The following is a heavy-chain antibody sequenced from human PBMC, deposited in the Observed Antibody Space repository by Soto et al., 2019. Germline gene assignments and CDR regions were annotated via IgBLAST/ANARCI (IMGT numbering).Heavy chain of an antibody. D-gene: IGHD3-10*01. Sequence: EVQLLESGGGLVQPGGSLRLSCAASGFTFNNYAMTWVRQAPGKGLEWVSAISGGGDTTSYADSVKGRFTVSRDGSKNTLYPQMSSLRVEHTVLYYCAKGRGGSGMLPPLVDFCGQGTLVNVSS. CDR3: AKGRGGSGMLPPLVDF. CDR1: GFTFNNYA. CDR2: ISGGGDTT. V-gene: IGHV3-23*01. J-gene: IGHJ4*02.